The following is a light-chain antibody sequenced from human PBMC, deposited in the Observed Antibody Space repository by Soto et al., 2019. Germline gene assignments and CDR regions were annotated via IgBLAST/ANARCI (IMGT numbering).Light chain of an antibody. CDR1: SSNIGSNF. J-gene: IGLJ3*02. Sequence: QPVLTQPPSASGTPGQRVTISCFGSSSNIGSNFVYWYQQFPGTAPKLLIYRNNQRPSGVPDRFSGSKSGTSASLAISGLPSEDEADYYCAAWDDSLSGWVFGGGTKLTVL. CDR3: AAWDDSLSGWV. V-gene: IGLV1-47*01. CDR2: RNN.